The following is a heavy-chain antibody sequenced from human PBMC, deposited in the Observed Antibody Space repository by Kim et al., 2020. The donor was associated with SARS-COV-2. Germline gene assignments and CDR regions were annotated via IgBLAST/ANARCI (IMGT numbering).Heavy chain of an antibody. J-gene: IGHJ4*02. D-gene: IGHD6-25*01. CDR3: ARELGVAATPYYFDY. Sequence: PSLKSRVTISVDTSKNQFSLKLSSVTAADTAVYYCARELGVAATPYYFDYWGQGTLVTVSS. V-gene: IGHV4-34*01.